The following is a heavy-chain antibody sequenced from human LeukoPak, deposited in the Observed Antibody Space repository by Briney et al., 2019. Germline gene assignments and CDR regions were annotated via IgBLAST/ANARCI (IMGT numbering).Heavy chain of an antibody. Sequence: PGGSLRLSCAASGFTFDDYAMHWVRQAPGKGLEWVSLISWDGGSTYYADSVKGRFTISRDNSKNSLYLQMNSLRVEDTAVYYCARESVRNYVGRGAFDIWGQGTMVTVSS. CDR2: ISWDGGST. D-gene: IGHD1-7*01. V-gene: IGHV3-43D*03. CDR1: GFTFDDYA. CDR3: ARESVRNYVGRGAFDI. J-gene: IGHJ3*02.